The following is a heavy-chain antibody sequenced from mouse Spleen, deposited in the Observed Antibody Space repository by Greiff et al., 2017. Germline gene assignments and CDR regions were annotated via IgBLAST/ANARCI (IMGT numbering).Heavy chain of an antibody. CDR1: GFNIKDYY. Sequence: VQLQQSGAELVRPGASVKLSCTASGFNIKDYYMHWVKQRPEQGLEWIGRIDPEDGDTEYAPKFQGKATMTADTSSNTAYLQLSSLTSEDTAVYYGTTDYYGSRYGWYFDDWGTGTTVTVSA. CDR2: IDPEDGDT. D-gene: IGHD1-1*01. V-gene: IGHV14-1*01. J-gene: IGHJ1*03. CDR3: TTDYYGSRYGWYFDD.